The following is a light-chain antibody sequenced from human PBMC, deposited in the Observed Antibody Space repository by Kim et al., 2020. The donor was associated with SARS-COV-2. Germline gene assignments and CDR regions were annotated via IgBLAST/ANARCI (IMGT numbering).Light chain of an antibody. CDR1: QSVNMN. CDR3: QQYNNWPPIT. V-gene: IGKV3-15*01. Sequence: EIVMTQSPATLSVSPGERATLSCRASQSVNMNLAWYQQQPGQAPRLLIYGAATRATGIPVRFSGSGSGTEFTLTISSLQSEDFAVYYCQQYNNWPPITFGQGTRLEIK. J-gene: IGKJ5*01. CDR2: GAA.